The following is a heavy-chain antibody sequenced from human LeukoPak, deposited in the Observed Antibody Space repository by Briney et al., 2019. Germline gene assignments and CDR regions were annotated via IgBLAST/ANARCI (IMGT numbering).Heavy chain of an antibody. V-gene: IGHV1-2*02. CDR3: ARGHTNWRSRGYYYMDV. Sequence: ASVKVSCKASGYTFTGCYMHWVRQAPGQGLEWMGWINPNSGGTNYAQKFQGRVTMTRDTSISTAYMELSRLRSDDTAVYYCARGHTNWRSRGYYYMDVWGKGTTVTISS. J-gene: IGHJ6*03. CDR2: INPNSGGT. CDR1: GYTFTGCY. D-gene: IGHD1-1*01.